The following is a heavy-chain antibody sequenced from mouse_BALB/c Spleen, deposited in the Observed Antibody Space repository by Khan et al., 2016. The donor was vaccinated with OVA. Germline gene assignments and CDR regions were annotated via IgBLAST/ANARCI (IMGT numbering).Heavy chain of an antibody. Sequence: QRKQSGPELVKPGASMKISCKASGYSFTGYTMNWVKQSHGKNLEWIGLINPYNGGTSYSQKFKGNATFTVDKSSSTAYMDLLSLTSEDSAVYYGARGTSHRFDYWGQGTTLTVSS. J-gene: IGHJ2*01. CDR2: INPYNGGT. CDR1: GYSFTGYT. D-gene: IGHD6-1*01. CDR3: ARGTSHRFDY. V-gene: IGHV1S135*01.